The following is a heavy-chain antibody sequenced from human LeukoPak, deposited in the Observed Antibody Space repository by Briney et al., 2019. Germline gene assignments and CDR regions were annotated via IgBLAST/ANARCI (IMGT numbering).Heavy chain of an antibody. CDR1: GFTFSSYA. J-gene: IGHJ4*02. V-gene: IGHV3-23*01. CDR2: IGASGADT. D-gene: IGHD3-10*01. Sequence: GGSLRLSCEASGFTFSSYAMTCVRQAPERGLEWVSAIGASGADTYYADSVKGRFTISRDNAKNTAYLQMNSLKTEDTAVYYCTRQGPGVRGVIIDFDYWGQGTLVTVSS. CDR3: TRQGPGVRGVIIDFDY.